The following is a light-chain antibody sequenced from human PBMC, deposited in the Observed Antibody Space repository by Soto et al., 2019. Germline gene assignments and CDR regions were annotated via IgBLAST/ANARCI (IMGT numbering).Light chain of an antibody. J-gene: IGLJ1*01. V-gene: IGLV1-44*01. CDR2: SNN. Sequence: QCVLNQPPSASGTPGQRFTISCSGSISNIGSNTVNWYQQLPGTAPKLLIYSNNQRPSVVPDRFSGSKSGTSASLAISGLQSEHEADYYCEAWDDSLNAFVFATGTKV. CDR1: ISNIGSNT. CDR3: EAWDDSLNAFV.